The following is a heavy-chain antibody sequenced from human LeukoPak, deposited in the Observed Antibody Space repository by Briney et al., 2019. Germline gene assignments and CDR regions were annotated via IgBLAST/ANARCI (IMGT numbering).Heavy chain of an antibody. CDR3: ARDRPLRYGSGSYYY. CDR1: GYTFTGYY. D-gene: IGHD3-10*01. J-gene: IGHJ4*02. CDR2: INPNSGGT. V-gene: IGHV1-2*02. Sequence: GASVKVSCKASGYTFTGYYMHWVRQAPGQGLEWMGWINPNSGGTNYAQKFQGRVTMTRDTPISTAYMELSRLRSDDTAVYYCARDRPLRYGSGSYYYWGQGTLVTVSS.